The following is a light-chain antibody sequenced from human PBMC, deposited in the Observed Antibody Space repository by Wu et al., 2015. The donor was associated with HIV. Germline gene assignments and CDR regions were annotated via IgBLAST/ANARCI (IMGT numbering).Light chain of an antibody. CDR3: QQYNNWPPRT. V-gene: IGKV3-15*01. Sequence: EIVMTQSPATLSVSPGERATLSCRASQSVSSNLAWYQQKPGQAPRLLIYGASTRATGIPMRFSGGGSGTEFTLTISSMQSEDFAVYYCQQYNNWPPRTFGQGTKVEIK. CDR1: QSVSSN. CDR2: GAS. J-gene: IGKJ1*01.